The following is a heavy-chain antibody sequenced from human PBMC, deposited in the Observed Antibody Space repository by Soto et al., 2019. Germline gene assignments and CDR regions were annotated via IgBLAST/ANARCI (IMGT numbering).Heavy chain of an antibody. CDR1: GYTFTSSG. D-gene: IGHD5-12*01. Sequence: ASVKVSCKASGYTFTSSGISWVRQAPGQGLEWLGWISTDNGNTNYAQHLQGRVTITRDTSASTAYMELSSLRSEDTAVYYCARAGDSGYDYGEGGYYGMDVWGQGTTVTVSS. CDR3: ARAGDSGYDYGEGGYYGMDV. V-gene: IGHV1-18*01. J-gene: IGHJ6*02. CDR2: ISTDNGNT.